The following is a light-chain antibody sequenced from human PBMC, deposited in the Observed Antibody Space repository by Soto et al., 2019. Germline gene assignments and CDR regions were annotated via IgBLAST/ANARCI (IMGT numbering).Light chain of an antibody. Sequence: QSVLTQPPSVSEAPRQRVTISCSGSSSNIGNNAVNWYQQHPGKAPKLLIYYDDLLPSGVSDRFSGSKSGTSASLAISGLQSEDEADYYCAAWDDSLNGNVFGTGTKVTVL. CDR2: YDD. CDR1: SSNIGNNA. J-gene: IGLJ1*01. CDR3: AAWDDSLNGNV. V-gene: IGLV1-36*01.